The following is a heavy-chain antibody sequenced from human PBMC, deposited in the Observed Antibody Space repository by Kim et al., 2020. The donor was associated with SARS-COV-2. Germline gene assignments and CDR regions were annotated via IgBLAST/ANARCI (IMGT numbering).Heavy chain of an antibody. Sequence: GESLKISCKGSGYSFTSYWISWVRQMPGKGLEWMGRIDPSDSYTNYSPSFQGHVTISADKSISTAYLQWSSLKASDTAMYYCARHLRPEPTGYYYYYGMDGWGQGTTVTVSS. CDR3: ARHLRPEPTGYYYYYGMDG. V-gene: IGHV5-10-1*01. J-gene: IGHJ6*02. CDR1: GYSFTSYW. D-gene: IGHD1-1*01. CDR2: IDPSDSYT.